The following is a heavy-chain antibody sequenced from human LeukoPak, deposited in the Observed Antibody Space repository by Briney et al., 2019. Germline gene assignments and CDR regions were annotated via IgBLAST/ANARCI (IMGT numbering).Heavy chain of an antibody. CDR3: ARGCRDGYSNYWYFDL. J-gene: IGHJ2*01. CDR1: GGSISSGSYY. D-gene: IGHD5-24*01. V-gene: IGHV4-61*02. CDR2: INTSGTT. Sequence: PSETLSLTCTVSGGSISSGSYYWSWIRQPAGKGLEWIGRINTSGTTNYNPSLKSRVTISVDTSKNQFSLKLSSVTAADTAVYYCARGCRDGYSNYWYFDLWGRGTLVTVSS.